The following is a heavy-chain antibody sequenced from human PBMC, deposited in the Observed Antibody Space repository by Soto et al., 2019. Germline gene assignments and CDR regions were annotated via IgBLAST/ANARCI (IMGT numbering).Heavy chain of an antibody. CDR1: GSSVSSYY. V-gene: IGHV4-59*02. J-gene: IGHJ6*02. CDR3: ARETPYCTSTSCSASYYYGMDV. Sequence: QVQLQESGPGLVKPSETLSLTCTVSGSSVSSYYWSWIRQPPGKGLEWIGYISNSGSTNYNPSLGSRVTISVDTSKNQFSLKMTSVTAADTAVYYCARETPYCTSTSCSASYYYGMDVWGQGTTVTVSS. CDR2: ISNSGST. D-gene: IGHD2-2*01.